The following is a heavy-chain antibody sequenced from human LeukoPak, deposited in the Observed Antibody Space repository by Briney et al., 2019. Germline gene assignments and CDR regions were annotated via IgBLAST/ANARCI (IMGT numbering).Heavy chain of an antibody. D-gene: IGHD1-26*01. CDR1: GFTFSVYS. J-gene: IGHJ4*02. CDR3: VPSATDY. Sequence: GGSLRLSCAASGFTFSVYSMNWVCQAPEGSLDWVAPITGSTTDIYYSESVKSRFIICRDNAKNSLYLQMNSLRVKDTGVYYCVPSATDYWGQGTLVTVSS. V-gene: IGHV3-21*01. CDR2: ITGSTTDI.